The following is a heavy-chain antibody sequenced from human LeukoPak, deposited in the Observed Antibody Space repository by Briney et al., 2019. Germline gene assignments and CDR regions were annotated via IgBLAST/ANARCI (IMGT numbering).Heavy chain of an antibody. CDR1: RFTFSSYG. V-gene: IGHV3-30*18. D-gene: IGHD2-2*01. CDR2: ISYDGSNK. J-gene: IGHJ4*02. CDR3: GKYIGQVVQAALDY. Sequence: GGSRRLSCAVSRFTFSSYGMHWVRQAPGKGLEWVAAISYDGSNKYYGDSVKGRFTISRDNTKNQLYLQRISLRDEDTYVYYCGKYIGQVVQAALDYWGQGTLVTVSS.